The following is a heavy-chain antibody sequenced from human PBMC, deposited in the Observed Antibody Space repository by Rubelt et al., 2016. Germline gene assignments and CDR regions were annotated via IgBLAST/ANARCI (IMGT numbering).Heavy chain of an antibody. Sequence: QVQLQESGPGLVKPSETLSLTCTVSGGSISSYYWSWIRQPPGKGLEWIGYIYYSGSTNYNPSLKSRVTISVDTSKNQFSLKLSSVTAADTAVYYCARHTTRVSDDFDYWGQGTLVTVSS. CDR3: ARHTTRVSDDFDY. V-gene: IGHV4-59*08. D-gene: IGHD4-17*01. CDR1: GGSISSYY. CDR2: IYYSGST. J-gene: IGHJ4*02.